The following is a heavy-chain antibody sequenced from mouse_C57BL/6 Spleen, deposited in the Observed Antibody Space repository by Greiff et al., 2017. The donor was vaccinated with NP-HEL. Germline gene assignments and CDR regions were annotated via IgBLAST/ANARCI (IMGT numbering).Heavy chain of an antibody. CDR1: GYTFTSYW. CDR3: ARGTGTLGDYFDY. CDR2: IDPSDSYT. J-gene: IGHJ2*01. D-gene: IGHD4-1*01. Sequence: QVQLQQPGAELVKPWASVKLSCKASGYTFTSYWMQWVKQRPGQGLEWIGEIDPSDSYTNYNQKFKGKATLTVDTSSSTAYMQLSSLTSEDSAVYYCARGTGTLGDYFDYWGQGTTLTVSS. V-gene: IGHV1-50*01.